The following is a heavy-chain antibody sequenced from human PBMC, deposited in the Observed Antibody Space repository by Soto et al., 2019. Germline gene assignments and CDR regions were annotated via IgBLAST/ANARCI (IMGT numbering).Heavy chain of an antibody. D-gene: IGHD6-19*01. CDR3: ARDRSYEQWLVHYY. CDR2: IIPIFGTA. Sequence: SVKVSCKASGGTFSSYAISWVRQAPGQGREWMGGIIPIFGTANYAQKFQGRVTITADESTSTAYMELSSLRSEDTAVYYCARDRSYEQWLVHYYWGQGXLVTVSS. J-gene: IGHJ4*02. CDR1: GGTFSSYA. V-gene: IGHV1-69*13.